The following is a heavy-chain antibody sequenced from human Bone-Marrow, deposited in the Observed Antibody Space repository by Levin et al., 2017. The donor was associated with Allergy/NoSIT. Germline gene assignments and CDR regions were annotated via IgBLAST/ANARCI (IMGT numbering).Heavy chain of an antibody. CDR3: ARDSFCSGENCKDWFDA. CDR1: GGSITSGHW. J-gene: IGHJ5*02. V-gene: IGHV4-4*02. Sequence: SETLSLTCDVSGGSITSGHWWSWVRQSPGKGLEWIGEVYQTGTTNYNPSLQSRVSISIEKSKNRFSLKLTSVTAADPAVYYCARDSFCSGENCKDWFDAWGQGSLVTVSS. CDR2: VYQTGTT. D-gene: IGHD2-15*01.